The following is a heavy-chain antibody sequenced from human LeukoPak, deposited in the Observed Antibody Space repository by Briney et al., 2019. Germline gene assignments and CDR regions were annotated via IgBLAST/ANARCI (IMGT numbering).Heavy chain of an antibody. CDR2: ISSSSSYI. D-gene: IGHD5-18*01. V-gene: IGHV3-21*01. Sequence: GGSLRLSCAASGFTFSSYSMNWVRQAPGKGLEWVSSISSSSSYIYYADSVKGRFTISRDNAKNSLYLQMNSLRAEDTAVYYCAKDRRYSYGYGYYYYYMDVWGKGTTVTVSS. J-gene: IGHJ6*03. CDR3: AKDRRYSYGYGYYYYYMDV. CDR1: GFTFSSYS.